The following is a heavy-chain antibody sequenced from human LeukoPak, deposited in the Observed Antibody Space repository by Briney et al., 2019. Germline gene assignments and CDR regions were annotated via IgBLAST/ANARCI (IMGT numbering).Heavy chain of an antibody. CDR1: GLTFSNYW. CDR3: ADPGGSGAQFDL. CDR2: ISGSGHNT. V-gene: IGHV3-23*01. J-gene: IGHJ2*01. Sequence: GGSLRLSCAASGLTFSNYWMSWVRRAPGKGLEWVSTISGSGHNTHYADSVKGRFTISRDNSENTVYLQMNSLRAEDTAVYYCADPGGSGAQFDLWGRGTLLTVSS. D-gene: IGHD3-10*01.